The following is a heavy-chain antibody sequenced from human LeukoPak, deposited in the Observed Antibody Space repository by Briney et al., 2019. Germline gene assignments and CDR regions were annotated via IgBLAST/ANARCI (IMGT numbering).Heavy chain of an antibody. CDR3: AKREAVAGMSDFDY. CDR1: GFTFGNYA. J-gene: IGHJ4*02. CDR2: ISGSGTRT. D-gene: IGHD6-19*01. Sequence: GGSLRLSCANSGFTFGNYAMTWVRQAPGKGLEWVSGISGSGTRTYYADSVKGRFTISRDNSKNTLYLQIDSLRAEDTAVYYCAKREAVAGMSDFDYWGQGTLVTVSS. V-gene: IGHV3-23*01.